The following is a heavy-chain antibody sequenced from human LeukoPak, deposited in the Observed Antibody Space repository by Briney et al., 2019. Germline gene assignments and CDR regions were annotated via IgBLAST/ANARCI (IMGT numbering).Heavy chain of an antibody. CDR2: IHYSGST. J-gene: IGHJ4*02. CDR3: ARLASSGWSHCDY. CDR1: GGSISSYY. Sequence: KTSETLSLTCTVSGGSISSYYWSWIRQPPGKGPEWIGYIHYSGSTNYNPSLKSRVTISVDTSKNQFSLKMNSVTAADTAVYYCARLASSGWSHCDYWGQGTLVTVSS. V-gene: IGHV4-59*08. D-gene: IGHD6-19*01.